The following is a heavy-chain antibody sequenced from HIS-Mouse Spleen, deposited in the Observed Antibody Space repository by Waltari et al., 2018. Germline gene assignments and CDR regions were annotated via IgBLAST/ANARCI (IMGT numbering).Heavy chain of an antibody. CDR2: IYYSGST. Sequence: QLQLQESGPGLVKPSETLSLTCTVSGGSISSSSYYWGWIRQPPGKGREWMGSIYYSGSTSYNPSFTSRVTISVDTSKNQFSLKLSSVTAADTAVYYCAREIPYSSSWYDWYFDLWGRGTLVTVSS. J-gene: IGHJ2*01. V-gene: IGHV4-39*07. D-gene: IGHD6-13*01. CDR1: GGSISSSSYY. CDR3: AREIPYSSSWYDWYFDL.